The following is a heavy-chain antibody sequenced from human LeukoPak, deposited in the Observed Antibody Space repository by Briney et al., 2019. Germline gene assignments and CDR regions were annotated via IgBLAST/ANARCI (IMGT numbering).Heavy chain of an antibody. J-gene: IGHJ5*02. V-gene: IGHV4-59*08. CDR1: GGSNY. CDR2: IHYSCST. Sequence: KTSETLSLTCTVSGGSNYWSWIRQPPGTGLEGLAYIHYSCSTNSTPSLNCRDTISINTSKTSFTLLLNSVTAADTAVYYCAKHSNWNAGVDWFEPWGQGTLVTVSS. D-gene: IGHD1-20*01. CDR3: AKHSNWNAGVDWFEP.